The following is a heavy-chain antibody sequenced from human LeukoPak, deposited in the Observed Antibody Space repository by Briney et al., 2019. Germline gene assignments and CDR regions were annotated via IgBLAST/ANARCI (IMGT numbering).Heavy chain of an antibody. D-gene: IGHD6-13*01. CDR1: GFTFSSYW. V-gene: IGHV3-7*01. CDR3: AQNLVAAAGDH. J-gene: IGHJ1*01. CDR2: IKPDGSVG. Sequence: QSGGSLRLSCAASGFTFSSYWMTWVRQAPGEVLEWVANIKPDGSVGYYVDSVRGRFIISRDNAGNSLYLQMNSLRVEDTAVYYCAQNLVAAAGDHWGQGTLLIVSS.